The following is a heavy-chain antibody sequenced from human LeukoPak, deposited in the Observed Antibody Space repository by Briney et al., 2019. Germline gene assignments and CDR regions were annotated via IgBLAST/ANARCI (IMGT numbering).Heavy chain of an antibody. V-gene: IGHV1-69*13. J-gene: IGHJ5*02. CDR1: GGTFSSYA. D-gene: IGHD3-10*01. CDR2: KIPIFGTA. CDR3: TRDRMVRGVFNWFAP. Sequence: ASVKVSCKASGGTFSSYAISWVRQAPGQGLEWIGGKIPIFGTANSAHKFQGRVTITADESTSTAYMELSSMRAEDTAVYYCTRDRMVRGVFNWFAPWGQGTLVTVSS.